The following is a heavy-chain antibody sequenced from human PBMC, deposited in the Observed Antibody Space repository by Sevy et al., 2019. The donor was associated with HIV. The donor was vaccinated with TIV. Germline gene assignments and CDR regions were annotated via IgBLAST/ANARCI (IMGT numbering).Heavy chain of an antibody. CDR3: VRAIAKDGSF. J-gene: IGHJ4*02. Sequence: VGSLRLSCVASGFSLNNYWMNWVRQAPGKGLEWVANINQDGSVKYYVDSVRGRFTISRDNARNLVFLQMSSLRVDDSALYYCVRAIAKDGSFWGQGTLVTVSS. V-gene: IGHV3-7*01. D-gene: IGHD6-13*01. CDR2: INQDGSVK. CDR1: GFSLNNYW.